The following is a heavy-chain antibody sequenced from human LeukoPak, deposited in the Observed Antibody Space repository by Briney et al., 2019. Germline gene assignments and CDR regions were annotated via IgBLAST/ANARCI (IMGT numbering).Heavy chain of an antibody. D-gene: IGHD3-22*01. CDR1: GFTFSSYA. J-gene: IGHJ4*02. Sequence: GGSLRLSCAASGFTFSSYAMSWVRQAPGKGLEWVSAISSSSSYIYYADSVKGRFTISRDNAKNSLYLQMNSLRAEDTAVYYCARDMKTYYYDSSGYWGPYYFDYWGQGTLVTVSS. CDR2: ISSSSSYI. V-gene: IGHV3-21*01. CDR3: ARDMKTYYYDSSGYWGPYYFDY.